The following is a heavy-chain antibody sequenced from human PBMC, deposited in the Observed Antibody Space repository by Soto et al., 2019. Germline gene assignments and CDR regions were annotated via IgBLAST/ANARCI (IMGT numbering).Heavy chain of an antibody. Sequence: GASVKVSCTASGDTISSYAIRRVRQAHGQGLEWMGGIIPIIGKAIYAQRLQGRVTITADESTSTAYMELSSLRSEDTAVYYCARGDCSSTSCYTYCYYYGMDVWGQGTTVTVSS. CDR3: ARGDCSSTSCYTYCYYYGMDV. J-gene: IGHJ6*02. CDR2: IIPIIGKA. V-gene: IGHV1-69*13. CDR1: GDTISSYA. D-gene: IGHD2-2*02.